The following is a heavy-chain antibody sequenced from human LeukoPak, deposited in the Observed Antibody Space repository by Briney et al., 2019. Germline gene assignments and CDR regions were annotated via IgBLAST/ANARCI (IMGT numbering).Heavy chain of an antibody. V-gene: IGHV3-69-1*01. CDR2: ISSSTTI. J-gene: IGHJ4*02. Sequence: GGSLGLSCAASGFTFSDYYMNWVPQAPGKGLEWVSSISSSTTIYYADSVKGRFTISRDNAKNSLYLQMNSLRAEDTAVYYCARPAPEEYSSSWYEYYLDYWGQGTLVTVSS. CDR1: GFTFSDYY. CDR3: ARPAPEEYSSSWYEYYLDY. D-gene: IGHD6-13*01.